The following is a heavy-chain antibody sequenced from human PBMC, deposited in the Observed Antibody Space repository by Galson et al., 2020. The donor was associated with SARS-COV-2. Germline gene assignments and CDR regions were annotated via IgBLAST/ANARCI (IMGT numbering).Heavy chain of an antibody. Sequence: GESLKISCVASGITFSIYGMHRVRQAPGQGLEWEALTSYDGNQRYYADSVKDRFTVSRDNSKNTLYLQLDDLRREDTAVYYCAKRWGDADYLDVWGQGTLVTVSS. J-gene: IGHJ4*02. CDR2: TSYDGNQR. CDR3: AKRWGDADYLDV. CDR1: GITFSIYG. D-gene: IGHD3-16*01. V-gene: IGHV3-30*18.